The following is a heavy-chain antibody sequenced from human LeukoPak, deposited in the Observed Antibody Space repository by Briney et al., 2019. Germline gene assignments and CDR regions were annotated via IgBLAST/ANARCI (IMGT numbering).Heavy chain of an antibody. CDR3: TTLLGPYYDILTGYYRYSFDY. Sequence: GGSLRLSCAASGFTFSNAWMNWVRQAPGKGLEWVGRIKSKTDGGTTDYAAPVKGRFTISRDDSKNTLYLQMNSLQTEDTAVYYCTTLLGPYYDILTGYYRYSFDYWGQGTLVTVSS. CDR1: GFTFSNAW. CDR2: IKSKTDGGTT. V-gene: IGHV3-15*01. D-gene: IGHD3-9*01. J-gene: IGHJ4*02.